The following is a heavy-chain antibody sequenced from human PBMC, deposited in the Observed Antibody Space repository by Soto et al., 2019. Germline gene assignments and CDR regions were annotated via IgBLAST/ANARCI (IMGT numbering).Heavy chain of an antibody. V-gene: IGHV1-69*06. D-gene: IGHD7-27*01. Sequence: QVQLVQSGAEVKKPGSSVKVSCEASGGTFSGHAISWVRQAPGQGPEWMGGLIPLFGTTQHAQNFQDRLTITADKSTSTAYMELTSLRFVYTAIYYCARGPNWGYRFDSWGQGTLVTVSS. J-gene: IGHJ4*02. CDR2: LIPLFGTT. CDR1: GGTFSGHA. CDR3: ARGPNWGYRFDS.